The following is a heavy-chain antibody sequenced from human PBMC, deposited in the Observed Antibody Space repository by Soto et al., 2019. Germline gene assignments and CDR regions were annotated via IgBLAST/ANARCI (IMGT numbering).Heavy chain of an antibody. CDR1: GFIFSSFT. J-gene: IGHJ4*02. CDR2: ISKSSSLI. Sequence: PGGSLRLSCVASGFIFSSFTMTWVRQAPGMGLQYLASISKSSSLIYYADSVRGRFIISRDNSKDSVFLQMYSLRAEDTAMYYCVRGDDRVDWGQGTLVTVSS. CDR3: VRGDDRVD. D-gene: IGHD1-1*01. V-gene: IGHV3-21*01.